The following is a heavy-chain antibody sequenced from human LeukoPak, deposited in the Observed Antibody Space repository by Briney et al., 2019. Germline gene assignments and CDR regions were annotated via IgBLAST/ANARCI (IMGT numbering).Heavy chain of an antibody. CDR1: GFTFSSCG. CDR3: ASGVIAAAGPPFGADDY. D-gene: IGHD6-13*01. Sequence: PGGSLRLSCAASGFTFSSCGMHWVRQAPGKGLQWVAFIRYDGSKKYYADSVKGRFTISRDNSKNTLYLQSNSLRAEDTAVYYCASGVIAAAGPPFGADDYWGQGTLVTVSS. V-gene: IGHV3-30*02. CDR2: IRYDGSKK. J-gene: IGHJ4*02.